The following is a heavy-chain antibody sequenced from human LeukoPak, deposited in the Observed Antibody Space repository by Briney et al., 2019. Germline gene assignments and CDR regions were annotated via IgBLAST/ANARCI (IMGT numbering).Heavy chain of an antibody. V-gene: IGHV3-11*06. D-gene: IGHD6-13*01. CDR3: ARDGGRDSTCWYYY. CDR1: GFNFRGYH. Sequence: GGSLRLSCAASGFNFRGYHMSWIRPAPGKGLEWVAYVFGSRSYTNYADSVKGRFTISRDNGKNSLYLQMNSLSDEDTAVYYCARDGGRDSTCWYYYWGQGTLVTVSS. J-gene: IGHJ4*02. CDR2: VFGSRSYT.